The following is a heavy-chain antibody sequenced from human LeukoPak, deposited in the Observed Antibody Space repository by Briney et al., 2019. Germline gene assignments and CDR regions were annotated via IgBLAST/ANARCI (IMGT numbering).Heavy chain of an antibody. J-gene: IGHJ4*02. Sequence: GGSLRLSCAASGFTFRSYGMHWVRQAPGKGLVWVSRINSDGRITNYADSVKGRFTISRDNAKNTLYLQMNSLRAEDTAVYYCARALGGSSDYWGQGTLVTVSS. CDR2: INSDGRIT. D-gene: IGHD3-16*01. CDR1: GFTFRSYG. CDR3: ARALGGSSDY. V-gene: IGHV3-74*01.